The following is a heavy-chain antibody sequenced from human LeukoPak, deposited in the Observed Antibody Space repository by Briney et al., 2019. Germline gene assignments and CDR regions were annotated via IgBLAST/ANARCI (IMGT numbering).Heavy chain of an antibody. CDR2: IYYSGST. CDR1: GGSISSYY. Sequence: SETLSLTCTVSGGSISSYYWSRIRQPPGKGLEWIGYIYYSGSTNYNPSLKSRVTISVDTSKNQFSLKLSSVTAADTAVYYCARSTTVTTDYWGQGTLVTVSS. V-gene: IGHV4-59*01. D-gene: IGHD4-17*01. CDR3: ARSTTVTTDY. J-gene: IGHJ4*02.